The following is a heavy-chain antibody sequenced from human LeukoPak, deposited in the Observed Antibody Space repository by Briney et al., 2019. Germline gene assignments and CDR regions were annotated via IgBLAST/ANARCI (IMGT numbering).Heavy chain of an antibody. Sequence: QPGGSLRLSCVASAFTFSNYWMTWVRQAPGKGLEWVANIKQDGSEKYYVDSVKGRFTISRDNAKNSLYLLMNSLRAEDTAVHYCARDRDVLTYWGQGTLVTVSS. CDR1: AFTFSNYW. J-gene: IGHJ4*02. CDR2: IKQDGSEK. V-gene: IGHV3-7*01. D-gene: IGHD3-9*01. CDR3: ARDRDVLTY.